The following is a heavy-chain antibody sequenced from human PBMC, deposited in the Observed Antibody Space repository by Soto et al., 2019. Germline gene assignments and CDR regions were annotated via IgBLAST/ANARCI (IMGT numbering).Heavy chain of an antibody. Sequence: ASVKVSCKASGGTFSSYTISWVRQAPGQGLEWMGRIIPILGIANYAQKFQGRVTITADKSMSTAYMELSSLRSEDTAVYYCARSASSSSYAFDIWGQGTMVTVSS. D-gene: IGHD6-6*01. CDR3: ARSASSSSYAFDI. J-gene: IGHJ3*02. CDR2: IIPILGIA. CDR1: GGTFSSYT. V-gene: IGHV1-69*02.